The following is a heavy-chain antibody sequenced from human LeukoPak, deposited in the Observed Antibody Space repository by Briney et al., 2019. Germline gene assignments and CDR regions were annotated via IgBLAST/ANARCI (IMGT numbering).Heavy chain of an antibody. J-gene: IGHJ4*02. Sequence: QPGGSLRLSCAASGFTFSSYAMSWVRQAPGKGLEWVSAISGSGGSTYYADSVKGRFTISRGNSKNTLYLQMNSLRAEDTAVYYCVKDGNYYGSGEPHFADYWGQGTLVTVSS. V-gene: IGHV3-23*01. CDR1: GFTFSSYA. CDR3: VKDGNYYGSGEPHFADY. CDR2: ISGSGGST. D-gene: IGHD3-10*01.